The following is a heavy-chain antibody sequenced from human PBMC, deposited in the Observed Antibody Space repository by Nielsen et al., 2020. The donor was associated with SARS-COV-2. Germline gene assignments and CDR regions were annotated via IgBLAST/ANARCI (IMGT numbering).Heavy chain of an antibody. Sequence: GESLKISCAASGFTFSSYGMHWVRQAPGKGLERVAVISYDGSNKYYADSVKGRFTISRDNSKNTLYLQMNSMRAEDTAVYYCARRYSGYDWEFDYWGQGTLVTVSS. J-gene: IGHJ4*02. CDR3: ARRYSGYDWEFDY. D-gene: IGHD5-12*01. V-gene: IGHV3-30*03. CDR1: GFTFSSYG. CDR2: ISYDGSNK.